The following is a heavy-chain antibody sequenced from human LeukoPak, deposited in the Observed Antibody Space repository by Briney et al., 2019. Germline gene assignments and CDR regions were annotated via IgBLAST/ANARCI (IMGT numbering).Heavy chain of an antibody. Sequence: GGSLRLSCAASGFTFSSYWMSWVRQAPGKGLEWVANIKQDGSEKYYVDSVKGRFTISRDNAKKMLYLQMNSLRGDDTAVYFCAKGKINHEGAFDIWGQGTLVTVSS. J-gene: IGHJ3*02. CDR3: AKGKINHEGAFDI. CDR1: GFTFSSYW. CDR2: IKQDGSEK. V-gene: IGHV3-7*03.